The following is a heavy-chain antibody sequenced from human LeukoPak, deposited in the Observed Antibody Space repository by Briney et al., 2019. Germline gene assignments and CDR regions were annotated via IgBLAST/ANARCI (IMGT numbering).Heavy chain of an antibody. Sequence: GGSLRLSCAASGFTFSSYGMHWVRQAPGKGLEWVAFIRYDGSNKYYADSVKGRFTISRDNSKNTLYLQMNSLGAEDTAVYYCARSPIYGSGCRFDYWGQGTLVTVSS. J-gene: IGHJ4*02. CDR3: ARSPIYGSGCRFDY. V-gene: IGHV3-30*02. CDR1: GFTFSSYG. CDR2: IRYDGSNK. D-gene: IGHD6-19*01.